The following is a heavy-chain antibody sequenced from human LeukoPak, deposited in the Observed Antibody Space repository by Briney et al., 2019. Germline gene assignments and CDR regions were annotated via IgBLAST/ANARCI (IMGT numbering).Heavy chain of an antibody. CDR3: RRSTSLFDP. CDR1: GFTFSSYS. J-gene: IGHJ5*02. Sequence: PGGSLRLSCAASGFTFSSYSMNWVRQAPGKGLEWVSYISSSSTIYYADSVKGRFTISRDNAKNSLYLQMNSLRAEDTAVYYWRRSTSLFDPWGQGTRVTVSS. D-gene: IGHD2-2*01. V-gene: IGHV3-48*04. CDR2: ISSSSTI.